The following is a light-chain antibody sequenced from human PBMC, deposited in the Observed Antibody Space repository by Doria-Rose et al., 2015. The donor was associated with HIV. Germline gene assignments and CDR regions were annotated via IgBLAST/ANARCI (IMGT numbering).Light chain of an antibody. CDR1: QSISSY. V-gene: IGKV1-39*01. CDR2: AAP. Sequence: SASVGDRVTITCRASQSISSYLNWYQQKPGKAPKLLIYAAPSLQSGVPSRFSGSGSGTDFTLTISSLQPEDFATYYCQQSYSTPWTFGQGTKVEIK. CDR3: QQSYSTPWT. J-gene: IGKJ1*01.